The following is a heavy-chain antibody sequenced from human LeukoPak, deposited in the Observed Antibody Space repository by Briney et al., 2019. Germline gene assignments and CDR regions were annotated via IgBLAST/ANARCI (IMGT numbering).Heavy chain of an antibody. V-gene: IGHV4-30-2*01. CDR2: IYHSGST. CDR3: ARDREVSHFDY. CDR1: GGSISSGGYY. J-gene: IGHJ4*02. Sequence: SETLSLTCTVSGGSISSGGYYWSWIRQPPGKGLEWIGYIYHSGSTYYNPSLRSRVTISVDRSKNQFSLKLSSVTAADTAVYYCARDREVSHFDYWGQGTLVTVSS. D-gene: IGHD6-6*01.